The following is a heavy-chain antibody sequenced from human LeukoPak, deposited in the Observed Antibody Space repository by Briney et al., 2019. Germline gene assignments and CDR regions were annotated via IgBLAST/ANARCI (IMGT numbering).Heavy chain of an antibody. CDR3: ARLYSGYDYFFDY. V-gene: IGHV4-4*09. CDR1: GASISNYY. Sequence: SETLSLTCTVSGASISNYYWSWIRQTPEKGLERMGHIHTSGASRYYPSLESRLTLSIDTSRNQLSLKLSSVTAADTAVYYCARLYSGYDYFFDYWGQGTLVTVSS. J-gene: IGHJ4*02. CDR2: IHTSGAS. D-gene: IGHD5-12*01.